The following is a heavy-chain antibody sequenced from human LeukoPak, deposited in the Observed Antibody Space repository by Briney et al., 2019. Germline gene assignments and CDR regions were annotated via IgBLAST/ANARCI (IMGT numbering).Heavy chain of an antibody. V-gene: IGHV3-73*01. J-gene: IGHJ5*02. D-gene: IGHD1-26*01. Sequence: GGSLRLSRAASGFTFSGSAIHWVRQSSGRGLEWVGQIDKKDKGYATATAYAASVKGRFTISRDDSINTAYLQMKSLKTEDTALYYCTRDSGTYNWFDPWGQGTLVTVSS. CDR2: IDKKDKGYATAT. CDR3: TRDSGTYNWFDP. CDR1: GFTFSGSA.